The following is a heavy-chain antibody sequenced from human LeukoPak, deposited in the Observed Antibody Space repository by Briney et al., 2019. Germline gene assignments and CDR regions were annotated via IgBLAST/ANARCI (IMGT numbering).Heavy chain of an antibody. CDR2: IYYSGST. V-gene: IGHV4-59*01. D-gene: IGHD2-2*01. CDR3: ARAYCSRTTCYFDH. Sequence: SETLSLTCTVSGGSISSYYWSWIRQPPGTGLEWIGYIYYSGSTNYNPSLKSRVTISVDTSKNQFSLKLNSVTAADTAVYYCARAYCSRTTCYFDHWGPGTLVIVSS. CDR1: GGSISSYY. J-gene: IGHJ4*02.